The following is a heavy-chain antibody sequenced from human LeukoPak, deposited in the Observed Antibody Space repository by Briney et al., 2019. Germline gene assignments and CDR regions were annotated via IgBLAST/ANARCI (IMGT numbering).Heavy chain of an antibody. J-gene: IGHJ4*02. Sequence: ASVKVSCKASGYTFTSYDISWVRQAPGQGLEWMGWISTYNSNTNQAEKLQGRITMTTDTSTSTAYMELRSLRSDDAAVYYCARGAACSYDYWGQGTLVTVSS. V-gene: IGHV1-18*01. CDR1: GYTFTSYD. CDR3: ARGAACSYDY. D-gene: IGHD6-13*01. CDR2: ISTYNSNT.